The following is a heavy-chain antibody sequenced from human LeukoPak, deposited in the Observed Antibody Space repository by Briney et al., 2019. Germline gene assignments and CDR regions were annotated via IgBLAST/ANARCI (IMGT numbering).Heavy chain of an antibody. D-gene: IGHD2-2*01. CDR1: GFTFSSYA. V-gene: IGHV3-23*01. Sequence: GGSLRLSCAASGFTFSSYAMSWVRQAPGKGLEWVSAISGSGGSTYYADSVKGRFTISRDNAKNSLYLQMDSLRAEDTAAYYCARALLGYCSSTSCYAGNYHYGMDVWGQGTTVTVSS. CDR3: ARALLGYCSSTSCYAGNYHYGMDV. CDR2: ISGSGGST. J-gene: IGHJ6*02.